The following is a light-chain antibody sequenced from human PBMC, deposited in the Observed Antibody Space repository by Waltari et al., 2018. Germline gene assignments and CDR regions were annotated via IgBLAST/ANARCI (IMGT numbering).Light chain of an antibody. CDR1: NIGSKS. Sequence: SYVLTQPSSVSAAPGQTATITGGGNNIGSKSVSCYQQKPGQAPVLVSSYDGDRPSGIPERFSGSNSGSTATLTISRVEVGDEADYYCQVWDSSGDGVFGGGTKLTVL. CDR2: YDG. J-gene: IGLJ3*02. V-gene: IGLV3-21*04. CDR3: QVWDSSGDGV.